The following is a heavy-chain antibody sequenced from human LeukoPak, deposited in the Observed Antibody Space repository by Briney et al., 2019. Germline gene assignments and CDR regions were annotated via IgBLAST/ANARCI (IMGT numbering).Heavy chain of an antibody. D-gene: IGHD3-22*01. CDR2: ISWDGGST. V-gene: IGHV3-43D*03. CDR1: GFIFDDYA. J-gene: IGHJ4*02. CDR3: AKVDNYYDSSDYYSENY. Sequence: PGGSLRLSCAASGFIFDDYAMHWVRQAPGKGLEWVSLISWDGGSTYYADSVKGRFTISRDNSKNTLYLQVNSLRVEDTAVYYCAKVDNYYDSSDYYSENYWGQGTLVTVSS.